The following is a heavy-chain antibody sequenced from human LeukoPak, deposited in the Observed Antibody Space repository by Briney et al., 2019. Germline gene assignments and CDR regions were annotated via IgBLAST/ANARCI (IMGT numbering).Heavy chain of an antibody. CDR1: GFTFSSDW. D-gene: IGHD2-8*01. CDR2: INGDGSST. CDR3: ARVSSSFGAYFDS. J-gene: IGHJ4*02. Sequence: GGSLRLSCAASGFTFSSDWMHWVRQAPGKGPVWVSRINGDGSSTSYADSVKGRFTISRDNVQNTLYLQMNSLRVEDTAVYYCARVSSSFGAYFDSWGQGTLVTVSS. V-gene: IGHV3-74*01.